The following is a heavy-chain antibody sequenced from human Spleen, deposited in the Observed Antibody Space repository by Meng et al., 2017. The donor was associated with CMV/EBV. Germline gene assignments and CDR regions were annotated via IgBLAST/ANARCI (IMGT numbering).Heavy chain of an antibody. CDR1: GYTFTTYG. CDR3: ARRMYRGGNDY. V-gene: IGHV1-18*01. D-gene: IGHD6-19*01. CDR2: INTYNGNT. J-gene: IGHJ4*02. Sequence: QVQLVQSGAEVKKSGASVKVSCKASGYTFTTYGISWVRKAPGQGIEWRGWINTYNGNTNYAQKLQGRVTMTTDTSTSTAYMELRSLRSDNTAVYYCARRMYRGGNDYWGQGTLVTVSS.